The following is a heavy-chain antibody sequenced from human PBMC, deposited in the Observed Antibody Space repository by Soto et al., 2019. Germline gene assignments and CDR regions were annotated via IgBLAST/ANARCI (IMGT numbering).Heavy chain of an antibody. CDR2: IRSTSNSYAT. D-gene: IGHD3-22*01. J-gene: IGHJ5*02. V-gene: IGHV3-73*02. Sequence: EVQLVESGGGLVQPGGSLKLSCAASGFTFSGSAMHWVRQASGKGLEWVGRIRSTSNSYATAYAASVKGRFTISREYSKDTAYLQMNSQKTEDTAVYYCTRDPRDDYDSSGYANWFDPWGQGTLVTVSS. CDR1: GFTFSGSA. CDR3: TRDPRDDYDSSGYANWFDP.